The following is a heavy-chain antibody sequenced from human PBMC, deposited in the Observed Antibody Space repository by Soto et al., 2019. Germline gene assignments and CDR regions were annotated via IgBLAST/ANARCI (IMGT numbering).Heavy chain of an antibody. CDR1: GFTFSNYD. J-gene: IGHJ5*02. CDR3: AKNRNTGVAGTSCWFGP. D-gene: IGHD6-19*01. V-gene: IGHV3-23*01. Sequence: GGSLRLSCAASGFTFSNYDMSWVRQAPGKGLEWVSAISVSGDTTYYADSVKGRFTISRDNSKNTLYLQMNTLRAEDTAVYYCAKNRNTGVAGTSCWFGPWGQGNLVTVSS. CDR2: ISVSGDTT.